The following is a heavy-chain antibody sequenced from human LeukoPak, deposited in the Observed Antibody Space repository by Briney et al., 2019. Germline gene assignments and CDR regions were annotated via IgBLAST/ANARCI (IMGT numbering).Heavy chain of an antibody. CDR3: ARDRGSAASIAVAAVPDY. D-gene: IGHD6-19*01. J-gene: IGHJ4*02. V-gene: IGHV3-74*01. CDR2: ITNDGSST. CDR1: GLTFSSHW. Sequence: GGSLRLSCAASGLTFSSHWMHWVRQAPGKGLVWVSRITNDGSSTTYADSVKGRFTISRDNSKNTLYLQMNSLRAEDTAVYYCARDRGSAASIAVAAVPDYWGQGTLVTVSS.